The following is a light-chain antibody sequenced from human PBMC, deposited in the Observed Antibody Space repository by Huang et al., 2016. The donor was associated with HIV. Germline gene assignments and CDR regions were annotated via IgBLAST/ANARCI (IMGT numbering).Light chain of an antibody. CDR1: QSVTTY. Sequence: EIVLTQSPATLSLSPGESATLSCRASQSVTTYLAWYQQKPGQAPRLLIHNASNRATGIPGRVSGSGSGTDFTLTISILEPEDFAVYYCQHRGSGPSFTFGPGTRVDIK. CDR3: QHRGSGPSFT. CDR2: NAS. J-gene: IGKJ3*01. V-gene: IGKV3-11*01.